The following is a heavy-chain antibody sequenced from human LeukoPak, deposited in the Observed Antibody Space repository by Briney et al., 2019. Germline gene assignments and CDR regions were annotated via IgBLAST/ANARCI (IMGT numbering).Heavy chain of an antibody. D-gene: IGHD2-2*02. J-gene: IGHJ4*02. CDR2: TCCRSKWYN. V-gene: IGHV6-1*01. Sequence: SRTLSLTCAISGDSFSSNSAAWNWIRQSPSRGLEWLGRTCCRSKWYNDSVVGVKSRITINPDTSQYLFLIKLKAVTPDVSALLYCAHGLYDFECRGQGALVTV. CDR3: AHGLYDFEC. CDR1: GDSFSSNSAA.